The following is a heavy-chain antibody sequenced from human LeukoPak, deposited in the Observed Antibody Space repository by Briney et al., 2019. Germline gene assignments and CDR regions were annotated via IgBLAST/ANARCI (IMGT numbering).Heavy chain of an antibody. D-gene: IGHD6-19*01. J-gene: IGHJ4*02. CDR2: IYHGGST. CDR3: ARLLYTNGWSGAYY. CDR1: GYSISSGYC. Sequence: SETLSLTCAVSGYSISSGYCWGWIRQPPGNGLEWIASIYHGGSTYYNPSLKSRLTISVDTSKNQFSLTLSSVTAADTAVYYCARLLYTNGWSGAYYWGQGTLVTVSS. V-gene: IGHV4-38-2*01.